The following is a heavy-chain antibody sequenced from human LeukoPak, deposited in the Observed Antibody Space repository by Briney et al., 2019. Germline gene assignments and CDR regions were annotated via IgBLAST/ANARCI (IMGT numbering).Heavy chain of an antibody. V-gene: IGHV3-48*03. D-gene: IGHD5-24*01. Sequence: HPGGSLRLSCAASGFTFSSYEMNWVRQAPGKGLECVSYISSSGSTIYYADSVKGRFTISRDNAKNSLYLQMNSLRAEDTAVYYCARGMEMATMEYFDYWGQGTLVTVSS. CDR3: ARGMEMATMEYFDY. J-gene: IGHJ4*02. CDR2: ISSSGSTI. CDR1: GFTFSSYE.